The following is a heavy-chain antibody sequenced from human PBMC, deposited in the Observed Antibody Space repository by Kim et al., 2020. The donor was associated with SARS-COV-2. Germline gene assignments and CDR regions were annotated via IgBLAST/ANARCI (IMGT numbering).Heavy chain of an antibody. CDR1: GFTFINAW. CDR3: TTYYATLMRFDY. V-gene: IGHV3-15*01. Sequence: GGSLRLSCAASGFTFINAWMTWVRQAPGRGLEWVGRIKSEADGGTRDYAAPVKGRFTISRDDSKNTVFLQMNSLKTEDTALYYCTTYYATLMRFDYWGQGTLVTVFS. CDR2: IKSEADGGTR. D-gene: IGHD3-16*01. J-gene: IGHJ4*02.